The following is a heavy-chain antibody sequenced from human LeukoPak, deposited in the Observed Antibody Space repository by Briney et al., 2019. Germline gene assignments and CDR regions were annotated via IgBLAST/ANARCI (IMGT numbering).Heavy chain of an antibody. D-gene: IGHD2-2*01. CDR2: IYSGSTT. V-gene: IGHV3-53*01. CDR3: ARLRGYCSSNSCYPLGY. J-gene: IGHJ4*02. CDR1: GFTVSSKY. Sequence: PGGSLRLSCAASGFTVSSKYMSWVRQAPGKGLEWVSVIYSGSTTFYADSVKGRFSISIDNSKNTLYLQMNSLRAEDTAVYYCARLRGYCSSNSCYPLGYWGQGTLVTVSS.